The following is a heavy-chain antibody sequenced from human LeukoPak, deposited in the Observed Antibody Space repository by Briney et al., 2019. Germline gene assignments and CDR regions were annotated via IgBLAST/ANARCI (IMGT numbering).Heavy chain of an antibody. Sequence: WASVKVSCKASGYTFTGYYMHWVRQAPGQGLERMGWINPNSGGTNYAQKFQGRVTMTRDTSISIAYMELSRLRSDDTAVYYCARGIIVATIFGDYWGQGTLVTVSS. CDR2: INPNSGGT. V-gene: IGHV1-2*02. J-gene: IGHJ4*02. D-gene: IGHD5-12*01. CDR3: ARGIIVATIFGDY. CDR1: GYTFTGYY.